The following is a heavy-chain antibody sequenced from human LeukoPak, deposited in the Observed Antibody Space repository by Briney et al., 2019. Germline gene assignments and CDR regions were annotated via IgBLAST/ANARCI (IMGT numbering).Heavy chain of an antibody. CDR3: ARVCSSTSCYLLLDY. Sequence: GGSLRLSCAASGFTVSSNFVSWFRQAPGKGLEWVSSISSSSSYIYYADSVKGRFTISRDNAKNSLYLQMNSLRAEDTAVYYRARVCSSTSCYLLLDYWGQGTLVTVSS. CDR1: GFTVSSNF. CDR2: ISSSSSYI. V-gene: IGHV3-21*01. D-gene: IGHD2-2*01. J-gene: IGHJ4*02.